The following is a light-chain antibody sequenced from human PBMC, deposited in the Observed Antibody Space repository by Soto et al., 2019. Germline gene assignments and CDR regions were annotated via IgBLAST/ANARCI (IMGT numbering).Light chain of an antibody. CDR3: GTWDSSLSAGI. J-gene: IGLJ2*01. CDR2: GDD. V-gene: IGLV1-51*02. CDR1: NSNIGNNY. Sequence: QSALTQPPSVSAAPGQKVTISCSGSNSNIGNNYVSWYQQLPGTVPKLLIYGDDKRPSGMPDRFSGSKSGTSATLDITGLQTGDEADYYCGTWDSSLSAGIFGGGTKVTVL.